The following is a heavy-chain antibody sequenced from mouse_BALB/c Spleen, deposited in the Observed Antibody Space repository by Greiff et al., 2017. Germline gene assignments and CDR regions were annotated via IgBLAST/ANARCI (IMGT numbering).Heavy chain of an antibody. D-gene: IGHD1-1*01. Sequence: EVQGVESGGGLVKPGGSLKLSCAASGFTFSDYYMYWVRQTPEKRLEWVATISDGGSYTYYPDSVKGRFTIARDNAKNNLYLQMSSLKSEDTAMYYCARCHYYGSSYWYFDVWGAGTTVTVSS. J-gene: IGHJ1*01. CDR1: GFTFSDYY. V-gene: IGHV5-4*02. CDR3: ARCHYYGSSYWYFDV. CDR2: ISDGGSYT.